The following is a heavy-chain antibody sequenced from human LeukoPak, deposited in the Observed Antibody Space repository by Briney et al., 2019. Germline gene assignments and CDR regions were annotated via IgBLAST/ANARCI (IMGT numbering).Heavy chain of an antibody. CDR1: GGSMSGYY. V-gene: IGHV4-59*12. CDR2: IYQNGRT. CDR3: ARGRQAGSNQEGLPDY. J-gene: IGHJ4*02. Sequence: SETLSLTCTVSGGSMSGYYWSWIRQPPGKGLEWIGYIYQNGRTNYNPSLKSRVTISVDTSKNQFSLKLSSVTAADTAVYYCARGRQAGSNQEGLPDYWGQGTLVTVSS. D-gene: IGHD3-10*01.